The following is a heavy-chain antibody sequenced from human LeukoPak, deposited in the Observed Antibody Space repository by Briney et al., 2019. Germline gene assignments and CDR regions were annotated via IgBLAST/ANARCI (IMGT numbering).Heavy chain of an antibody. J-gene: IGHJ4*02. CDR2: IYTSGST. CDR3: ARNRGIIAVAYFDY. Sequence: PSETLSLTRTVSGGSISSYYWSWIRQPAGKGLEWIGRIYTSGSTNYNPSLKSRVTMSVDTFKNQFSLKLSSVTAADTAVYYCARNRGIIAVAYFDYWGQGTLVTVSS. V-gene: IGHV4-4*07. D-gene: IGHD6-19*01. CDR1: GGSISSYY.